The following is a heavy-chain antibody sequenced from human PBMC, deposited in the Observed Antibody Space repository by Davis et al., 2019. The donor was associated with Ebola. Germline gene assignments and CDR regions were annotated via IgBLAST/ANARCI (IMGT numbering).Heavy chain of an antibody. D-gene: IGHD6-19*01. J-gene: IGHJ4*02. CDR2: IKQDGSEK. V-gene: IGHV3-7*01. CDR3: ARGSGHSGWVYKY. CDR1: GFTVSSYG. Sequence: GGSLRLSCAASGFTVSSYGMHWVRQAPGKGLEWVANIKQDGSEKYYVDSVKGRCTISRDNAKNSLYLQMNSLSAEDTAVYYCARGSGHSGWVYKYWGQGTLVTVSS.